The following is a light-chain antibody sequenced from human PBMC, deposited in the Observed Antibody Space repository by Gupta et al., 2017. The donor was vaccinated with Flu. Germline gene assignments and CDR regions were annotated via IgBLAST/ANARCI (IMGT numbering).Light chain of an antibody. V-gene: IGKV1-9*01. J-gene: IGKJ2*01. CDR1: QGFSRF. Sequence: FLSASVGDRVTITCRARQGFSRFLAWYQQTAGKAPKLLIYAASTVQSGVPSRFSGSGSGTEFTLTISSLQPEDFATYYCQQLKYCPYTFGQGTKLEIK. CDR3: QQLKYCPYT. CDR2: AAS.